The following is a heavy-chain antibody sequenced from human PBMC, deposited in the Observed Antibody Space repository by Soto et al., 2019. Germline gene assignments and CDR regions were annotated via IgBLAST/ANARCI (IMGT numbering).Heavy chain of an antibody. V-gene: IGHV4-59*08. CDR2: IYYSGST. Sequence: SETLSLTCTVSGGSISSYYWSWIRQPPGKGLEWIGYIYYSGSTNCNPSLKSRVTMSVDTSKNQFSLKLSSVTAADTAVYYCARLEQHCSSTSCYRHFDYWGQGTLVTVSS. CDR1: GGSISSYY. D-gene: IGHD2-2*01. J-gene: IGHJ4*02. CDR3: ARLEQHCSSTSCYRHFDY.